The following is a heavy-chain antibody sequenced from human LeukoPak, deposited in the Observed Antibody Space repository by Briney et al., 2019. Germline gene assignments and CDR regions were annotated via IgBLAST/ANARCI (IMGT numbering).Heavy chain of an antibody. CDR3: ATSGLSRFGF. Sequence: GSLRLSCAASGFTFSSYAMSWVRQAPGKGLEWVSTISNSDGSTYYADSVKGRFSISRDNSKNTLYLQMNSLRAEDTAVYFCATSGLSRFGFWGQGTLVTVSS. V-gene: IGHV3-23*01. D-gene: IGHD2/OR15-2a*01. CDR2: ISNSDGST. J-gene: IGHJ4*02. CDR1: GFTFSSYA.